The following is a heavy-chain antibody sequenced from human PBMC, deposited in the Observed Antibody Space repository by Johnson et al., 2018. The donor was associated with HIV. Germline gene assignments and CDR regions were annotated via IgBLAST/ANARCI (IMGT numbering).Heavy chain of an antibody. CDR3: ARDRGYLDAFDI. V-gene: IGHV3-7*01. Sequence: VQLVESGGGVVQPGRSLRLSCAASGFTFSDFRMSWVRQAPGRGLEWVANINVDGREKYYVDSVEGRFTISRDNSKNTLYLQMNSLRAEDTAVFYCARDRGYLDAFDIWGQGTMVTVSS. CDR1: GFTFSDFR. J-gene: IGHJ3*02. CDR2: INVDGREK. D-gene: IGHD1-26*01.